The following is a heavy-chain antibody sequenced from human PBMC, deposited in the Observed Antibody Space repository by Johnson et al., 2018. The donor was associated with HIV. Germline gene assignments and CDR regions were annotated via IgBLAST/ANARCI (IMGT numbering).Heavy chain of an antibody. CDR3: AKVLAGIAARPLTFDAFDI. V-gene: IGHV3-23*04. D-gene: IGHD6-6*01. Sequence: MLLVESGGGLVQPGGSLRLSCAASGFTFSSYAMSWVRQAPGKGLEWVSRTNSDGSSTSYADSVKGRFTISRDNSKNTLYLQMNSLRAEDTAVYYCAKVLAGIAARPLTFDAFDIWGQGTMVTVSS. CDR2: TNSDGSST. J-gene: IGHJ3*02. CDR1: GFTFSSYA.